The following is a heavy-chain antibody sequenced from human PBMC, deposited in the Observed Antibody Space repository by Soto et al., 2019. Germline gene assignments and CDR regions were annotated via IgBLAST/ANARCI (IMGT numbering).Heavy chain of an antibody. J-gene: IGHJ4*02. Sequence: PGGSLRLSCAASGFSISSDAMSWVRQAPGKGLEWVSGISGSGANTNYADSVKGRFAISIDNSKNTLYPQMSSLRAEDTAVYYCAKRQSGNFGPFDSWGQGTLVTVSS. D-gene: IGHD2-21*02. CDR2: ISGSGANT. CDR1: GFSISSDA. CDR3: AKRQSGNFGPFDS. V-gene: IGHV3-23*01.